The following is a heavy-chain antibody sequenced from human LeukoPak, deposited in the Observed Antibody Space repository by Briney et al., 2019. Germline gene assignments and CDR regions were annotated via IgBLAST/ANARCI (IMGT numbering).Heavy chain of an antibody. CDR1: GGTFSSYA. CDR3: ARARTGTGYYFDY. V-gene: IGHV1-69*13. CDR2: IIPIFGTA. D-gene: IGHD1-7*01. J-gene: IGHJ4*02. Sequence: GASVKVSCKASGGTFSSYAISWVRQAPGQGLEWMGGIIPIFGTANYAQKFQGRVTITADESTSTAYMELRSLRSDDTAVYYCARARTGTGYYFDYWGQGTLVTVSS.